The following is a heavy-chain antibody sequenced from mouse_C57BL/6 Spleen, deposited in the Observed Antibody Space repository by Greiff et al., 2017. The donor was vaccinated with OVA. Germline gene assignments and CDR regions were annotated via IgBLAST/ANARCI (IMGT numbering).Heavy chain of an antibody. CDR3: ARNSHYYAMDD. CDR2: ISSGSSTI. D-gene: IGHD2-12*01. V-gene: IGHV5-17*01. J-gene: IGHJ4*01. Sequence: DVMLVESGGGLVKPGGSLKLSCAASGFTFSDYGMHWVRQAPEKGLEWVAYISSGSSTIYYADTVKGRFTISRDNAKNTLFLQMTSLRSEDTAMYYCARNSHYYAMDDWGQGTSVTVSS. CDR1: GFTFSDYG.